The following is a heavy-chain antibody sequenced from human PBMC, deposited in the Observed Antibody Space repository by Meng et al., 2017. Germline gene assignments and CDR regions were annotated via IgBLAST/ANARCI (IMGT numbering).Heavy chain of an antibody. D-gene: IGHD3-22*01. V-gene: IGHV1-69*08. J-gene: IGHJ5*02. CDR2: IIPILGIA. Sequence: QVQLVESGAGVKKPGSSVKVSCKASGGTFSSYTISWVRQAPGQGLEWMGRIIPILGIANYAQKFQGRVTITADKSTSTAYMELSSLRSEDTAVYYCARDPHYYDSRGEFDPWGQGTLVTVSS. CDR1: GGTFSSYT. CDR3: ARDPHYYDSRGEFDP.